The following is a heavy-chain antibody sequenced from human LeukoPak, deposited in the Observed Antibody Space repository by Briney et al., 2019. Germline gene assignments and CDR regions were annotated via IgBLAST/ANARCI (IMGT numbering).Heavy chain of an antibody. CDR2: ISSSSSTI. Sequence: GGSLRLSCAASGFTFSSYSMNWVRQAPGKGLEWVSYISSSSSTIYYADSVKGRFTISRDNAKNSLYLQMNSLRAEDTAVYCCARDPRFYYDSSGYYWDDYWGQGTLVTVSS. J-gene: IGHJ4*02. V-gene: IGHV3-48*04. CDR3: ARDPRFYYDSSGYYWDDY. D-gene: IGHD3-22*01. CDR1: GFTFSSYS.